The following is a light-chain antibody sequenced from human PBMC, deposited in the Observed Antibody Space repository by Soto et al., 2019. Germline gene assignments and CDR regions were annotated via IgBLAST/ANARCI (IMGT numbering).Light chain of an antibody. CDR3: QQTYSFTRT. CDR2: IAS. J-gene: IGKJ1*01. Sequence: DIQMTQSPSSLSASVGDRVTITCRASQSITNYLNWYQQRPSRAPKILIYIASSLQSVVPSRFSGSGSGTDFTLTISSLQTEDFATYYCQQTYSFTRTFGKGTKVEI. V-gene: IGKV1-39*01. CDR1: QSITNY.